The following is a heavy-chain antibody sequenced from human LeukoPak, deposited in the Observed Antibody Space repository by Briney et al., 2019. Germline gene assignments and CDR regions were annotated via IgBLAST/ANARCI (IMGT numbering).Heavy chain of an antibody. CDR2: INHSGST. CDR3: ASRIAAAHLDY. J-gene: IGHJ4*02. Sequence: PSETLSLTCAVYGGSFSGYYWSWIRQPPGKGLEWIGEINHSGSTNYNPSLKSRVTISVDTSKNQFSLKLSSVTAADTAVYYCASRIAAAHLDYWGQGTLVTVSS. V-gene: IGHV4-34*01. CDR1: GGSFSGYY. D-gene: IGHD6-13*01.